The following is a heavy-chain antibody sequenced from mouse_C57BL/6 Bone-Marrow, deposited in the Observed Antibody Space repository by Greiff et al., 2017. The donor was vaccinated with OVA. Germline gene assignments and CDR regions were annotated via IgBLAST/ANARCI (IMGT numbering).Heavy chain of an antibody. CDR1: GYTFTSYW. CDR2: IDPSDSYT. CDR3: ASPYYYGSSYFAY. D-gene: IGHD1-1*01. J-gene: IGHJ3*01. Sequence: QVQLQQPGAELVKPGASVKLSCKASGYTFTSYWMQWVKQRPGQGLEWIGEIDPSDSYTNYNQKFKGKATLTVDTSSSTAYMQLSSLTSEDSAVYYCASPYYYGSSYFAYWGQGTLVTVSA. V-gene: IGHV1-50*01.